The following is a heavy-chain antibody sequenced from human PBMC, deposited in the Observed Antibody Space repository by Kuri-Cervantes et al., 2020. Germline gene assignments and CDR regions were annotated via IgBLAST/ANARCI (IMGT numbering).Heavy chain of an antibody. V-gene: IGHV6-1*01. CDR3: TTGLYGYYAGVYYDYYYVDV. D-gene: IGHD4-17*01. J-gene: IGHJ6*03. CDR1: GDSISSNSAA. Sequence: SETLSLTCAISGDSISSNSAAWNWIRQSPSRGLEWLGRTYYTSKWYNDSAVSVKSRITNNPDTSKNQFSLQINPVTPEETAVYNCTTGLYGYYAGVYYDYYYVDVWGKGTTVTVSS. CDR2: TYYTSKWYN.